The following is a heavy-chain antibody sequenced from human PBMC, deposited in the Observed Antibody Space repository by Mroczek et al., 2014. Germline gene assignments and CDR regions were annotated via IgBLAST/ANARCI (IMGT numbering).Heavy chain of an antibody. V-gene: IGHV3-33*01. D-gene: IGHD3-3*01. CDR2: IWYDGSNK. J-gene: IGHJ6*03. CDR1: GFTFSSYG. Sequence: QVQLVESGGGVVQPGRSLRLSCAASGFTFSSYGMHWVRQAPGKGLEWVAVIWYDGSNKYYADSVKGRFTISRDNSKNTLYLQMNSLRAEDTAVYYCARGQRFLEWLLYFEDYYYYMDVWGKGTTVTRLL. CDR3: ARGQRFLEWLLYFEDYYYYMDV.